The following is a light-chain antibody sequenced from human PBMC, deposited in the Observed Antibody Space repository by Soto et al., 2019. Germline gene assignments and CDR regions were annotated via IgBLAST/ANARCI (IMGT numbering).Light chain of an antibody. J-gene: IGLJ2*01. CDR3: SSETSSSAYVV. V-gene: IGLV2-14*01. Sequence: QSALTQPASVSGSPGQSSTISCTGTTSDVGGSNFVSWYQHHPGKAPKLLIYDVSNRPSGVSDRSSGSKSGNTASLTISGLQAEDEADYYCSSETSSSAYVVLGGGTKVTVL. CDR1: TSDVGGSNF. CDR2: DVS.